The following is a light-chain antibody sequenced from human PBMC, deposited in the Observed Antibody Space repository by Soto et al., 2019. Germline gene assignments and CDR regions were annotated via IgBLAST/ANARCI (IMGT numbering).Light chain of an antibody. CDR2: SNN. CDR1: SSKIGAGFD. CDR3: QSYDSSLSGYV. V-gene: IGLV1-40*01. J-gene: IGLJ1*01. Sequence: QSVLTQPPSVSGAPGQRVTISCTGTSSKIGAGFDVHWYQQLPGTVPKLLIYSNNNRPSGVSDRFSGSKSGTSASLAITGLQAEDEADYYCQSYDSSLSGYVFGTGTKVTVL.